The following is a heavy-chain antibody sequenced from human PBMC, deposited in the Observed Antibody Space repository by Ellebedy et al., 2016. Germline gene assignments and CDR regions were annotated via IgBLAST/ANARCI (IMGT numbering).Heavy chain of an antibody. Sequence: GGSLRLXXAASGFTFSSYSLAWVRQAPGKGLEWVSVIYSGGDTYYADSVRGRFTISRDDSKNTLNLQLTNLRAEDAAVYYCAKDPAEAGAFDHWGRGTLVTVSS. V-gene: IGHV3-66*01. CDR1: GFTFSSYS. J-gene: IGHJ4*02. CDR2: IYSGGDT. D-gene: IGHD6-19*01. CDR3: AKDPAEAGAFDH.